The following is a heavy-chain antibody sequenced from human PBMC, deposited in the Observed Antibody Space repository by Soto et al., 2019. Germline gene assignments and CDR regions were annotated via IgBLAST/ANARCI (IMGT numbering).Heavy chain of an antibody. CDR1: GGTFSSYA. V-gene: IGHV1-69*12. CDR2: IIPIFGTA. Sequence: QVQLVQSGAEVKKPGSSVKVSCKASGGTFSSYAISWVRQAPGQGLEWMGGIIPIFGTANYAQKFQGRVTITADEPTSTADRELSSLRSEDTAVYYCARGCSCPYYYYGMDVWGQGTTVTVSS. D-gene: IGHD6-6*01. CDR3: ARGCSCPYYYYGMDV. J-gene: IGHJ6*02.